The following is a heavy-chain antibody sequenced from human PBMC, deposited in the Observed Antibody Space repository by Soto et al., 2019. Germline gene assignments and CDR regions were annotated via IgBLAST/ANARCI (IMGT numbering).Heavy chain of an antibody. CDR2: ISGSGGST. Sequence: PGGSLRLSCAASGFTFSSYAMSWVRQAPGKGLEWVSAISGSGGSTYYADSVKGRFTISRDNSKNTLYLQMNSLRAEDTAVYYCAKDPVELPLTSFYYYYGMDVWGQGTTVTVSS. CDR1: GFTFSSYA. D-gene: IGHD1-26*01. J-gene: IGHJ6*02. CDR3: AKDPVELPLTSFYYYYGMDV. V-gene: IGHV3-23*01.